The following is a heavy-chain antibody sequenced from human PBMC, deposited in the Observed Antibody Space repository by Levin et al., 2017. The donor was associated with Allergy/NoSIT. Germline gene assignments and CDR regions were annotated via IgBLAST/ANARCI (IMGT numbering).Heavy chain of an antibody. J-gene: IGHJ4*02. CDR2: ICSSGGT. CDR3: ARDLSGYDF. Sequence: SQTLSLTCSVSGGSISGFCWSWIRPPPGKRLEWIGYICSSGGTNYNPSLRSRVTMSVDTSKNQFSLRLTSVSAADTAVYYCARDLSGYDFWGQGILVTVSS. CDR1: GGSISGFC. D-gene: IGHD5-12*01. V-gene: IGHV4-59*01.